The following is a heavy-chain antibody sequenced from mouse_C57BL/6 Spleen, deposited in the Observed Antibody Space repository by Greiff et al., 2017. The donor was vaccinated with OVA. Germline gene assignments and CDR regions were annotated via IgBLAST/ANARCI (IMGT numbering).Heavy chain of an antibody. CDR2: INPSTGGT. CDR1: GYSFTGYY. D-gene: IGHD2-4*01. V-gene: IGHV1-42*01. J-gene: IGHJ3*01. Sequence: EVQLQQSGPELVKPGASVKISCKASGYSFTGYYMNWVKQSPEKSLEWIGEINPSTGGTTYNQKFKAKATLTVDKSSSTAYMQLKSLTSEDSSVYYCAREVYYDYDWFAYWGQGTLVTVSA. CDR3: AREVYYDYDWFAY.